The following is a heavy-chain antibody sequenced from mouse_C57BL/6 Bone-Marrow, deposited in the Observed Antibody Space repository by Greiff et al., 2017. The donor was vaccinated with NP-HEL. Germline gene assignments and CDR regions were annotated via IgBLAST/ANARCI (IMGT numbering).Heavy chain of an antibody. CDR1: GFPFSSYG. V-gene: IGHV5-6*01. Sequence: EVLLVESGGDLVKPGGSLKLSCAASGFPFSSYGMSWVRQTPDKWLAWVATISSGGSYTYYPYSVTGRFTISRDNAKNTLYLQMSSLKSEDTAMYYCARHHYGSRDYWGQGTTLTVSS. J-gene: IGHJ2*01. CDR2: ISSGGSYT. D-gene: IGHD1-1*01. CDR3: ARHHYGSRDY.